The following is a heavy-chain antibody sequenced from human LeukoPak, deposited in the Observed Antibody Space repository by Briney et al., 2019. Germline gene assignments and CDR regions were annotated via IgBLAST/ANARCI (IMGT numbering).Heavy chain of an antibody. CDR3: ASLGYSSGWYGYYYYYMDV. CDR2: IYYSGST. J-gene: IGHJ6*03. Sequence: SETLSLTCTVSGGSISSSSYYWGWIRQPPGKGLEWIGSIYYSGSTYYNPSLKSRVTISVDTSKNQFSLKLSSVTAADTAVYYCASLGYSSGWYGYYYYYMDVWGKGTTVTVSS. D-gene: IGHD6-19*01. V-gene: IGHV4-39*07. CDR1: GGSISSSSYY.